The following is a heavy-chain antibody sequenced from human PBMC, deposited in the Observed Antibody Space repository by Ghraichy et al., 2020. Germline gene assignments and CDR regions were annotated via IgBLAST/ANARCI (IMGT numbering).Heavy chain of an antibody. J-gene: IGHJ4*02. CDR1: GGSISSYY. V-gene: IGHV4-59*01. Sequence: SETLSLTCTVSGGSISSYYWSWIRQPPGKGLEWIGYIYDIGSTNYNPSLKSRVTISVDTSKNQFSLKLNSVTAADTAVYYCATSSSKLPYKFDYWGQGTLVTVSS. CDR2: IYDIGST. D-gene: IGHD4-11*01. CDR3: ATSSSKLPYKFDY.